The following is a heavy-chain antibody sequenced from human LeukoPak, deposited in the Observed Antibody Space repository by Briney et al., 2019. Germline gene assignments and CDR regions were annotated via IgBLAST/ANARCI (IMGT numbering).Heavy chain of an antibody. CDR1: GFSFSSYW. J-gene: IGHJ4*02. CDR2: IKQDGSEK. V-gene: IGHV3-7*01. CDR3: ARDFSYSYFDY. Sequence: GGSLRLSCAASGFSFSSYWMCWVRQAPGKGLEWVANIKQDGSEKYYVDSVKGRFTISRDNAKNSLYLQMNSLRAEDTAVYYCARDFSYSYFDYWGQGTLVTVSS. D-gene: IGHD5-12*01.